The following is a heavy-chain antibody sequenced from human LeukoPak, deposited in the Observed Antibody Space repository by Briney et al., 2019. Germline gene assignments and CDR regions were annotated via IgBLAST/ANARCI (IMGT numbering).Heavy chain of an antibody. Sequence: GASVKVSCKASGYTFTSYDINWVRQATGQGLEWMGWMNPNSGNTGYAQKFQGRVTMTRNTSISTAYMELSSLRSEDTAVYYCARGRVVYSSLSYYYYMDVWGKGTTVTISS. D-gene: IGHD5-18*01. V-gene: IGHV1-8*01. CDR2: MNPNSGNT. J-gene: IGHJ6*03. CDR1: GYTFTSYD. CDR3: ARGRVVYSSLSYYYYMDV.